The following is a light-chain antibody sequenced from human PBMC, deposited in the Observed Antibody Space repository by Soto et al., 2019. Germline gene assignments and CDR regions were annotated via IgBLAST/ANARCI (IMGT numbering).Light chain of an antibody. CDR1: QRLLGSNGYNF. Sequence: EIGMPQSPVSLPVTLGEFASICCRSSQRLLGSNGYNFLDWYGQKPGQSPQLLISLASNRASGVPDRFRGSGSGTDFTLKISRVEAEDVGVYHCMQALQGPPTFGQGTKVDIK. CDR2: LAS. CDR3: MQALQGPPT. J-gene: IGKJ1*01. V-gene: IGKV2-28*01.